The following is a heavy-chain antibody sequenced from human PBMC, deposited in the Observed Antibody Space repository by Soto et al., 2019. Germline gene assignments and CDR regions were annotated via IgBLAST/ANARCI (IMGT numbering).Heavy chain of an antibody. CDR1: GGPFSSYA. J-gene: IGHJ5*02. D-gene: IGHD3-16*01. CDR2: ITPMFGAP. CDR3: ARVDTGGGGDP. Sequence: QVQLVQSGAEVKKPGSSVNVSCTASGGPFSSYAINWVRQAPGQGLEWMGVITPMFGAPHYAQNVQGRSTITADKSTNTAYMDRSSLASGDTAGYFWARVDTGGGGDPGGQGTRVTVSS. V-gene: IGHV1-69*06.